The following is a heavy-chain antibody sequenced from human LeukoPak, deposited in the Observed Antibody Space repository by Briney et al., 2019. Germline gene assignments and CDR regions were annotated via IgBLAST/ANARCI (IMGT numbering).Heavy chain of an antibody. V-gene: IGHV1-3*01. CDR2: INAGNGNT. D-gene: IGHD3-9*01. CDR1: GYIFTSYA. J-gene: IGHJ4*02. Sequence: ASVTVSCKASGYIFTSYAIQWVRQAPGQRLEWMGWINAGNGNTRYSEKFQDKITITSDKSATTVYMELSSLTSEDTAVYYCARDKVLTGYRQLFDYWGQGTLVTVSS. CDR3: ARDKVLTGYRQLFDY.